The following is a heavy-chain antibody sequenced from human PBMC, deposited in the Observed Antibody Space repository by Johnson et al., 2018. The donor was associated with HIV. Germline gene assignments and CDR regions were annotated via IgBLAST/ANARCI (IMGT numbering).Heavy chain of an antibody. CDR1: GFTFSSYG. CDR2: ISYDGSNK. J-gene: IGHJ3*02. D-gene: IGHD3-10*01. CDR3: AKGSYYYASGSYYNGKAFDI. V-gene: IGHV3-30*18. Sequence: QVQVVESGGGVVQPGRSLRLSCAASGFTFSSYGMHLVRQAPGKGLEWVAVISYDGSNKYYADSVKGRFTISRDNSKNTLYLQMNSRRAEYTAVYYCAKGSYYYASGSYYNGKAFDIWGQGTMVTVSS.